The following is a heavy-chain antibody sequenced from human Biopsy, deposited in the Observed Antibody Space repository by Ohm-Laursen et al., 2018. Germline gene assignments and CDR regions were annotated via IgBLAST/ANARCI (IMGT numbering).Heavy chain of an antibody. D-gene: IGHD2-15*01. J-gene: IGHJ3*02. V-gene: IGHV3-9*01. CDR2: LSWNRVGI. CDR3: AKIHCSGGSCYPNAFDM. Sequence: SLRLSCSASGFIFDDYAMHWVRQAPGKGLEWVSGLSWNRVGIGYADSVKGRFTISRDNAKNFLYLQMNNLRPEDTALYYCAKIHCSGGSCYPNAFDMWGHGTRVTVS. CDR1: GFIFDDYA.